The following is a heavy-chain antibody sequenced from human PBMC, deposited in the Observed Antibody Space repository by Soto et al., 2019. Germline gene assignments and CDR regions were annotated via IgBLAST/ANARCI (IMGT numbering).Heavy chain of an antibody. CDR3: TTVAIFGVAPSDY. Sequence: GASVKVSFKASGYTFTSYDINWVRQATGQGLEWMGWMNPNSGNTGYAQKFQGRVTMTRNTSISTAYMELNSLKTEDTAVYYCTTVAIFGVAPSDYWGQGTLVTVSS. CDR1: GYTFTSYD. V-gene: IGHV1-8*01. CDR2: MNPNSGNT. J-gene: IGHJ4*02. D-gene: IGHD3-3*01.